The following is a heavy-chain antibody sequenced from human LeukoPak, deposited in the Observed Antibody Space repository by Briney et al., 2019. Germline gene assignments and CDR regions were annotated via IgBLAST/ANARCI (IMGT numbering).Heavy chain of an antibody. V-gene: IGHV1-18*01. CDR3: ARESRRYYDSSGPLDY. Sequence: ASVKVSCKASGYTFTSYGISWVRQAPGQGLEWMGWISAYNGNTNYAQKLQGRVTMTTDTSTSTAYMELRSLRSDDTAVYYCARESRRYYDSSGPLDYWGQGTLVTVSS. CDR1: GYTFTSYG. D-gene: IGHD3-22*01. J-gene: IGHJ4*02. CDR2: ISAYNGNT.